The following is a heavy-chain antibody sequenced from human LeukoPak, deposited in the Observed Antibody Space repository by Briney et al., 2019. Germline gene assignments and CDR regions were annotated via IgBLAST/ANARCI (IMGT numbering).Heavy chain of an antibody. CDR2: ITGSSSTV. CDR3: SSLGD. J-gene: IGHJ4*02. V-gene: IGHV3-48*04. CDR1: GFTFSSYS. Sequence: GGSLRLSCAASGFTFSSYSMTWVRQAPAKGLEGISYITGSSSTVFYADSVKGRFIISRDNSKNTLFLQMNSLRAEDKAVYYFSSLGDWGERPVVTVS.